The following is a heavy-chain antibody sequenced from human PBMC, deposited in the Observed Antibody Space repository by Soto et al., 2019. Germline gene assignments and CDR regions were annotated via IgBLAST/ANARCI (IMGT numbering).Heavy chain of an antibody. V-gene: IGHV1-18*01. J-gene: IGHJ4*02. Sequence: ASEKVSCQASGYTFTSYGISWVRQAPGQGLEWMGWISAYNGNTNYAQKLQGRVTMTTDTSTSTAYMELRSLRSDDTAVYYCARSGTYYYDSRGYYWCDYGGQGTLVTVS. CDR2: ISAYNGNT. D-gene: IGHD3-22*01. CDR3: ARSGTYYYDSRGYYWCDY. CDR1: GYTFTSYG.